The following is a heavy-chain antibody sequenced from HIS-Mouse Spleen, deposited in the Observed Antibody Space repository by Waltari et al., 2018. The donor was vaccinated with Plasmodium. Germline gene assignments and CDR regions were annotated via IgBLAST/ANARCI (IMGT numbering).Heavy chain of an antibody. Sequence: EVQLVESGGGLVKPGGSLRLSCAASGFTFSSYSMNWVRRAPGKGLEWVSSISSSSSYIYYADSVKGRFTISRDNAKNSLYLQMNSLRAEDTAVYYCARDTRLEVRSYWYFDLWGRGTLVTVSS. J-gene: IGHJ2*01. CDR2: ISSSSSYI. CDR3: ARDTRLEVRSYWYFDL. V-gene: IGHV3-21*01. CDR1: GFTFSSYS. D-gene: IGHD3-3*01.